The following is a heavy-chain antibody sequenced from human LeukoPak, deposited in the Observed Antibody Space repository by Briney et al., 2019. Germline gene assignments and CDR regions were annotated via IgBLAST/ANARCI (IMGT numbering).Heavy chain of an antibody. D-gene: IGHD2-2*02. J-gene: IGHJ5*02. CDR1: GYTFTGYY. Sequence: ASVKVSCKASGYTFTGYYMHWVRQAPGQGLEWMGWINPNSGGTNYGQKFQGWVTMTRDTSISTAYMELSRLRSDDTAVYYSARGSYTQNWFDPWGQGTLVTVSS. CDR2: INPNSGGT. CDR3: ARGSYTQNWFDP. V-gene: IGHV1-2*04.